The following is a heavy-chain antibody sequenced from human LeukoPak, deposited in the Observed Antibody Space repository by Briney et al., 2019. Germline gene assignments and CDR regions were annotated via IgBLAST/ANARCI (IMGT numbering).Heavy chain of an antibody. J-gene: IGHJ6*02. D-gene: IGHD2-2*01. CDR1: GYTFTSYG. CDR2: ISAYNGNT. CDR3: ARDLSIVVVPAAMIRSRNYYYYGMDV. Sequence: ASVKVSCKASGYTFTSYGISWVRQAPGQGLEWMGWISAYNGNTNYAQKLQGRVTMTTDTSTSTAYMELRSLRSDDTAVYYCARDLSIVVVPAAMIRSRNYYYYGMDVWGQGTTVTVSS. V-gene: IGHV1-18*01.